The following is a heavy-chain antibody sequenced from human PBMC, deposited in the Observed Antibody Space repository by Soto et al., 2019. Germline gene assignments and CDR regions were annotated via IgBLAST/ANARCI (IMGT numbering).Heavy chain of an antibody. CDR3: ERVVLSGSSSSFDY. CDR1: GGSFSGYY. Sequence: KTSETLSLTCAVYGGSFSGYYWSWIRQPPGKGLEWIGEINHSGSTNYNPSLKSRVTISVDTSKNQFSLKLSSVTAADTAVYYCERVVLSGSSSSFDYWGQGTLVTVSS. V-gene: IGHV4-34*01. J-gene: IGHJ4*02. CDR2: INHSGST. D-gene: IGHD6-6*01.